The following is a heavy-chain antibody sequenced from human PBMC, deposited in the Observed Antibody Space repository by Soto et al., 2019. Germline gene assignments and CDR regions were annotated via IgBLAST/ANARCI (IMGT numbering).Heavy chain of an antibody. CDR3: AKDLVPAAIQDHSMDV. Sequence: GGSLRLSCAASGFTFSSYAMHWVRQAPGKGLEWVTVISYDGSDKYYADSVRGRFTISRDNSKNTLSLQMNSLRAEDTAVYYCAKDLVPAAIQDHSMDVWGQGTTVTVS. V-gene: IGHV3-30*18. J-gene: IGHJ6*02. D-gene: IGHD2-2*01. CDR1: GFTFSSYA. CDR2: ISYDGSDK.